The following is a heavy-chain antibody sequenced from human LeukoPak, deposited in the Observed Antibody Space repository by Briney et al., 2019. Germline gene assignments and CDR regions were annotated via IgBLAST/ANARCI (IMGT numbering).Heavy chain of an antibody. CDR2: INPNSGGT. CDR3: ARRYCSGGSCYRDHWFDP. Sequence: GASVKVSCKASGYTFTGYYMHWVRQAPGQGLEWMGWINPNSGGTNYAQKFQGRVTMTRDTSISTAYMELSRLRSDDTAVYYCARRYCSGGSCYRDHWFDPWGQGTLVTVSS. D-gene: IGHD2-15*01. V-gene: IGHV1-2*02. CDR1: GYTFTGYY. J-gene: IGHJ5*02.